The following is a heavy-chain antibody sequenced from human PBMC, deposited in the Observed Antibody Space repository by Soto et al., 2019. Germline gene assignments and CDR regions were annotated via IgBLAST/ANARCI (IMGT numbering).Heavy chain of an antibody. CDR3: ARSVAGTEDVVWFDP. Sequence: GASVKVSCKGSGYTFTSYGISWVRQAPGQGLEWMGWISAYNGNTNYAQKLQGRVTMTTDTSTSTAYMELRSLRSDDTAVYYCARSVAGTEDVVWFDPWGQGTLVTVSS. V-gene: IGHV1-18*01. J-gene: IGHJ5*02. CDR2: ISAYNGNT. CDR1: GYTFTSYG. D-gene: IGHD6-19*01.